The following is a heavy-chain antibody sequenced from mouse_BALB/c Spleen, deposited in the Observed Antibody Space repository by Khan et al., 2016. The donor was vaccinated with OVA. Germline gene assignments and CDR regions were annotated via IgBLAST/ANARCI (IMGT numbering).Heavy chain of an antibody. CDR2: INPSNGYT. V-gene: IGHV1-4*01. CDR1: GYTFTSYT. D-gene: IGHD2-14*01. CDR3: VRDWACHRNDVWFAY. J-gene: IGHJ3*01. Sequence: QVQLKQSGAELARPGASVKMSCKASGYTFTSYTIHWIKQRPGQGLEWIGFINPSNGYTNYNQKFTDKATLTADKSSITVYMQLSSLTSDDSAVDSCVRDWACHRNDVWFAYGGRENWVSVSA.